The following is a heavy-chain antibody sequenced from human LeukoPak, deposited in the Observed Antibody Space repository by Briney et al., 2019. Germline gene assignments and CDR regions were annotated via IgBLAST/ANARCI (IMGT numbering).Heavy chain of an antibody. CDR3: ARDLRRGDNWFDP. V-gene: IGHV1-2*02. D-gene: IGHD3-16*01. J-gene: IGHJ5*02. Sequence: ASVKVSCKASGYTFTGYYIHWVRQAPGQGLEWMGWINPNSGGTNYAQKFQGRVTMTRDTSISTAYMELSRLRSDDTAVYYCARDLRRGDNWFDPWGQGTLVTVSS. CDR2: INPNSGGT. CDR1: GYTFTGYY.